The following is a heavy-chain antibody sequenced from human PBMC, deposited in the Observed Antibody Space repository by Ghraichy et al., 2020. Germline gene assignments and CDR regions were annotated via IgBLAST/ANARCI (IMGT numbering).Heavy chain of an antibody. Sequence: SVKVSCKASGGTFSSYAISWVRQAPGQGLEWMGGIIPIFGTANYAQKFQGRVTITADESTSTAYMELSSLRSEDTAVYYCASQPDYRVAPFDYWGQGTLVTVSS. V-gene: IGHV1-69*13. J-gene: IGHJ4*02. CDR1: GGTFSSYA. D-gene: IGHD4-11*01. CDR3: ASQPDYRVAPFDY. CDR2: IIPIFGTA.